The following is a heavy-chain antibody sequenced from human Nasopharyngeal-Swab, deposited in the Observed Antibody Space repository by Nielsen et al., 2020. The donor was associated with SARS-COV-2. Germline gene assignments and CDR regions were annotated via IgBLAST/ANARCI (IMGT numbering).Heavy chain of an antibody. Sequence: GESLKISCAASGFTFSSYAMSWVRQAPGKGLEWVSAISGSGGSTYYADSVKGRFTISRDNSKNTLYLQMNSLRAEDTAVYYCAKDSYPGWFDHWGQGTLVTVSS. J-gene: IGHJ5*02. CDR2: ISGSGGST. CDR1: GFTFSSYA. CDR3: AKDSYPGWFDH. V-gene: IGHV3-23*01.